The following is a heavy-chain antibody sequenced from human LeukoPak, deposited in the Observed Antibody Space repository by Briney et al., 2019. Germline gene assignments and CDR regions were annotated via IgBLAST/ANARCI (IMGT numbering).Heavy chain of an antibody. J-gene: IGHJ4*02. D-gene: IGHD3-22*01. CDR3: ARLSANSSAYFFDY. V-gene: IGHV3-66*04. CDR2: IYRGGST. CDR1: GFTVGSNY. Sequence: PGGSLRLSCAASGFTVGSNYMSWVRQAPGKGLEWVSIIYRGGSTNYADSVKGRFTISRDTSKNTLYLQMNSLRAEDTAVYYSARLSANSSAYFFDYWGQGTLVTVSS.